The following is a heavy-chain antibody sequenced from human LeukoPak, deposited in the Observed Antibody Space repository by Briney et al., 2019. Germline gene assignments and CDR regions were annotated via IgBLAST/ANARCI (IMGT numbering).Heavy chain of an antibody. D-gene: IGHD2-8*01. J-gene: IGHJ4*02. CDR3: ARAPSGVADY. CDR2: IRYDGGYE. V-gene: IGHV3-30*02. CDR1: GFSFSRCG. Sequence: GGSLRLSCAASGFSFSRCGMHWVRQAPGRGLEWVAFIRYDGGYEHYADPVKGRFTISRDNSKNTLYLQVNSLRAEDTAVYYCARAPSGVADYWGQGTLVTVSS.